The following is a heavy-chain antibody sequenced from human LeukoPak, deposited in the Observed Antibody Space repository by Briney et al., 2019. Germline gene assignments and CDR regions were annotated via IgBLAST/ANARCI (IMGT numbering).Heavy chain of an antibody. J-gene: IGHJ4*02. D-gene: IGHD1-26*01. Sequence: ASVRVSCKASGYTFTGYDINWVRQATGQGLEWMGWVNPDTGDTGYAQKFQGRVTMTRNTSIDTACMELSGLRSEDSAVYYCTRGSLSGSSRDYWGQGTLVTVSS. CDR2: VNPDTGDT. CDR3: TRGSLSGSSRDY. V-gene: IGHV1-8*01. CDR1: GYTFTGYD.